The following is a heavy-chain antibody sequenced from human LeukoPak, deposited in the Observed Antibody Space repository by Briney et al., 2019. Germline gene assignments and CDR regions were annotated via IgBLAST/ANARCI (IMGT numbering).Heavy chain of an antibody. D-gene: IGHD2-8*01. V-gene: IGHV1-69*13. J-gene: IGHJ3*02. CDR1: GGTFSSYA. Sequence: SVKVSRKASGGTFSSYAISWVRQAPGQGLEWMGGNIPIFGTANYAQKFQGRVTITADESTSTAYMELSSLRSEDTAVYYCATTRRGYCTNGVCRAGFDIWGQGTMVTVSS. CDR3: ATTRRGYCTNGVCRAGFDI. CDR2: NIPIFGTA.